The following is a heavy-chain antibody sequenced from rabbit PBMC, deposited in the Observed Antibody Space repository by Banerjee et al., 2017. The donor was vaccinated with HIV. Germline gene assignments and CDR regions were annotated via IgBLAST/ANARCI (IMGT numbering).Heavy chain of an antibody. D-gene: IGHD4-1*01. CDR2: INTSSGNT. CDR1: GFSFSSGYV. CDR3: ARETGWGAGDYYFNL. Sequence: QEQLEESGGDLVKPEGSLTLTCTASGFSFSSGYVMCWVRQAPGKGLEWIACINTSSGNTVYASWAKGRFTISSHSAQNTLYLQLSSLTAADTATYFCARETGWGAGDYYFNLWGPGTLVTVS. V-gene: IGHV1S45*01. J-gene: IGHJ4*01.